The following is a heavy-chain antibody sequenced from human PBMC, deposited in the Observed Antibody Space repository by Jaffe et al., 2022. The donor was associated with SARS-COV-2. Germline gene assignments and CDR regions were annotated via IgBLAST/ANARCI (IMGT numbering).Heavy chain of an antibody. Sequence: QVQLVQSGAEVKKPGASVKVSCKASGYTFTSYDINWVRQATGQGLEWMGWMNPNSGNTGYAQKFQGRVTMTRNTSISTAYMELSSLRSEDTAVYYCARLGYCSSTSCPHPQNYYYYYGMDVWGQGTTVTVSS. V-gene: IGHV1-8*01. J-gene: IGHJ6*02. CDR2: MNPNSGNT. CDR1: GYTFTSYD. D-gene: IGHD2-2*01. CDR3: ARLGYCSSTSCPHPQNYYYYYGMDV.